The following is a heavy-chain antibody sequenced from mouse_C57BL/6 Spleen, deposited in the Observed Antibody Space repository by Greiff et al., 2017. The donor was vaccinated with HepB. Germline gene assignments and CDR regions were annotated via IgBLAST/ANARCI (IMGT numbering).Heavy chain of an antibody. Sequence: QVQLQQPGAELVRPGSSVKLSCKASGYTFTSYWMHWVKQRPIQGLEWIGNIDPSDSETHYNQKFKDKATLTVDKSSSTAYMQLSSLTSEDSAVYYCARKDYEYDEGFDYWGQGTTLTVSS. CDR1: GYTFTSYW. D-gene: IGHD2-4*01. V-gene: IGHV1-52*01. CDR2: IDPSDSET. J-gene: IGHJ2*01. CDR3: ARKDYEYDEGFDY.